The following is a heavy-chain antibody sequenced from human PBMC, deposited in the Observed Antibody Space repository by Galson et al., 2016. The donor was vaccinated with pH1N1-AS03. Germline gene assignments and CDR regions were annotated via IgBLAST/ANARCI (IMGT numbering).Heavy chain of an antibody. J-gene: IGHJ4*02. Sequence: SLRLSCAASGFTFVRYKLHWVRQAPGKGLEWVAVILYDGNRKYYADSVNGRFTISRNNSKNTLYLQMDSLRPEDTAVYYCVRDYYERDSYYYSAAGYWGQGTQVTVSS. CDR2: ILYDGNRK. CDR1: GFTFVRYK. D-gene: IGHD5-24*01. V-gene: IGHV3-30-3*01. CDR3: VRDYYERDSYYYSAAGY.